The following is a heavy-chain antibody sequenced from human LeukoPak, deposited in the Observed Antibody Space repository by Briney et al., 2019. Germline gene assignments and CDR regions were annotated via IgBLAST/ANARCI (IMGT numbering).Heavy chain of an antibody. CDR3: ARQKVEWELLPWSAFDI. J-gene: IGHJ3*02. D-gene: IGHD1-26*01. CDR2: INPSGGST. V-gene: IGHV1-46*01. CDR1: GDTFTSYY. Sequence: ASVKVSCKASGDTFTSYYMHWVRQAPGQGLECIGIINPSGGSTTYAEKFQGRVTMTRDTSTSTVYMDLSSLRSEDTAVYYCARQKVEWELLPWSAFDIWGQGTMVTVSS.